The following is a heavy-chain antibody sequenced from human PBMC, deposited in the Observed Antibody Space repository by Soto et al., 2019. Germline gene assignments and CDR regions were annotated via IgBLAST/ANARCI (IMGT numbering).Heavy chain of an antibody. J-gene: IGHJ4*02. CDR2: IFYSGNT. V-gene: IGHV4-31*03. D-gene: IGHD3-10*01. CDR1: GNSISTGAYY. Sequence: SETLSLTCTVSGNSISTGAYYWSWLRQHPVKGLEWIGHIFYSGNTHYSPSLESRVTVSVDTSKNQFSIKLTSVTVADTAVYYCAREGRSAAPQAGFDLWGQGTLVTVSS. CDR3: AREGRSAAPQAGFDL.